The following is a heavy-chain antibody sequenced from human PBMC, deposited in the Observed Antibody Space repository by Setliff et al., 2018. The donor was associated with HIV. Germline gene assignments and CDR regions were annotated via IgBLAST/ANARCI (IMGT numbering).Heavy chain of an antibody. V-gene: IGHV3-11*01. D-gene: IGHD6-19*01. CDR1: GFTFSDYY. CDR2: ISGSGSTI. Sequence: PGGSLRLSCAASGFTFSDYYMSWIRQAPGKGLEWVACISGSGSTIYYADSVKGRFTISRDNARNSLYVQMNSLRVEDTAVYYCTKRTGNGWSHTDYWGHGTLVTVSS. CDR3: TKRTGNGWSHTDY. J-gene: IGHJ4*01.